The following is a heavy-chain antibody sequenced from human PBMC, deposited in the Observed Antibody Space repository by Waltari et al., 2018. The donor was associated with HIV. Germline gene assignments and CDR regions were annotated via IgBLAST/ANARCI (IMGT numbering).Heavy chain of an antibody. V-gene: IGHV4-59*01. J-gene: IGHJ6*02. Sequence: QVQLQESGPGLVKPSETLSLTCTVSGGSISSYYWSWIRQPQGKGLVWIVYIYYSGSTNYTPSLKSRVTISVDTSKNQFSLKLSSVTAADTAVYYCARDRDFWSGHYYYYGMDVWGQGTTVTVSS. D-gene: IGHD3-3*01. CDR2: IYYSGST. CDR3: ARDRDFWSGHYYYYGMDV. CDR1: GGSISSYY.